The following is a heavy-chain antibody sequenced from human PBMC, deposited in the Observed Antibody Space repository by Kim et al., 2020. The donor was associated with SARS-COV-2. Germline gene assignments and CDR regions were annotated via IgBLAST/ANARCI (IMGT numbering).Heavy chain of an antibody. D-gene: IGHD4-17*01. CDR3: ARLKGYGDYPDRFDY. Sequence: PTFQGQVTISADKSISTAYLQWSSLKASDTAMYYCARLKGYGDYPDRFDYWGQGTLVTVSS. V-gene: IGHV5-51*01. J-gene: IGHJ4*02.